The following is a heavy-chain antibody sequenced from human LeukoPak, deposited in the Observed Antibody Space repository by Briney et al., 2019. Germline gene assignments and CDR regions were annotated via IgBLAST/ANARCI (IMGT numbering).Heavy chain of an antibody. J-gene: IGHJ5*02. Sequence: SSETLSLTCAVSGGSISSGGYSWSWIRQPPGKGLEWIGYIYHSGSTYYNPSLKSRVTISVDRSKNQFSLKLSSVTAADTAVYYCARDGGKGRYNWFDPWGQGTLVTVSS. CDR2: IYHSGST. D-gene: IGHD3-16*01. V-gene: IGHV4-30-2*01. CDR3: ARDGGKGRYNWFDP. CDR1: GGSISSGGYS.